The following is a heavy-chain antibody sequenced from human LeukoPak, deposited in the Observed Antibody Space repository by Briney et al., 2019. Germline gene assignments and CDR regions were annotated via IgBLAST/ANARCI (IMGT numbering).Heavy chain of an antibody. J-gene: IGHJ4*02. V-gene: IGHV3-21*01. D-gene: IGHD1-26*01. CDR1: GFTFSNYN. CDR2: ISSSSSYI. Sequence: TGGSLRLSCAASGFTFSNYNMNWVRQAPGKGLEWVSSISSSSSYIYYADSVKGRFTISRDNAKNSLYLQMNSLRAEDTAVYYCARDNRVGANNYWGQGTLVTVSS. CDR3: ARDNRVGANNY.